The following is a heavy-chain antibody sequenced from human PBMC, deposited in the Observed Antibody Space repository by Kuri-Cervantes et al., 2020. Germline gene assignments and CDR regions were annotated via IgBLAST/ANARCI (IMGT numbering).Heavy chain of an antibody. CDR2: IYYSGRT. J-gene: IGHJ4*02. D-gene: IGHD3-10*01. V-gene: IGHV4-59*01. CDR1: GGSISSYY. CDR3: GGTMVRGVIMADY. Sequence: SETLSLTCTVSGGSISSYYWSWIRQPPGKGLEWNGYIYYSGRTNYNPSLKSRVTISVDTSKNQFSLKLSSVTAADTAVYYCGGTMVRGVIMADYWGQGTLVTVSS.